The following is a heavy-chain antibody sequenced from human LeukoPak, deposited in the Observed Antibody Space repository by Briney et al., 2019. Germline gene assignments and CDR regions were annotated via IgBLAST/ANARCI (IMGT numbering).Heavy chain of an antibody. CDR3: ARLDEYSSSSRYYGMDV. D-gene: IGHD6-6*01. Sequence: SVKVSCKASGGTFSSYAISWVRQAPGQGLEWMGGIIPIFGTANYAQKFQGRVTITADESTSTAYMELSSLRSEDTAVYYCARLDEYSSSSRYYGMDVWGQGTTVTVSS. J-gene: IGHJ6*02. CDR1: GGTFSSYA. CDR2: IIPIFGTA. V-gene: IGHV1-69*13.